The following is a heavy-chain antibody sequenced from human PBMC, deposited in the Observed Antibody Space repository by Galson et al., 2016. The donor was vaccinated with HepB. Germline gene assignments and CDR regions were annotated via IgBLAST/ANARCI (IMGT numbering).Heavy chain of an antibody. V-gene: IGHV3-9*01. D-gene: IGHD2-21*02. CDR3: AKADAGCGGDCGPLGGVLDN. Sequence: SLRLSCAGSGFKFDDNAMHWVRQAPGKGLEWVSGISWNSGETDYADSVKGRFIISRDNAKNSLYLQMNSLRAEDTALYYCAKADAGCGGDCGPLGGVLDNWGQETLVTVSS. CDR1: GFKFDDNA. J-gene: IGHJ4*02. CDR2: ISWNSGET.